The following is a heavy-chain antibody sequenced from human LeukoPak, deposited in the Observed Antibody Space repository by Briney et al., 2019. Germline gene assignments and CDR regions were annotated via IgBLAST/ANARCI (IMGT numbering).Heavy chain of an antibody. CDR3: ARGGYGSGWPYFDY. Sequence: SETLSLTCTVSGGSISSYYWSWIRQPAGKGLEWIGRIYTSGSTNYNPSLKSRVTISIDTPKNQFSLKLSSVTAADTAAYYCARGGYGSGWPYFDYWGQGTLVTVSS. D-gene: IGHD6-19*01. V-gene: IGHV4-4*07. CDR2: IYTSGST. J-gene: IGHJ4*02. CDR1: GGSISSYY.